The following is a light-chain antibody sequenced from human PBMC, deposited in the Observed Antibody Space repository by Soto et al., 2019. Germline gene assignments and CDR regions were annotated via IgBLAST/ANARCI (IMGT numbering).Light chain of an antibody. CDR3: HQYGKSPRT. Sequence: DIVLTQSPGTLSLSPGERVTLSCRASQIVTSDYLAWYHQEPGQAPRLLIYGAFNRATGISDRFSGSGSGTDFTLSISRLEPGDFGVYFCHQYGKSPRTFGQGTKV. J-gene: IGKJ1*01. V-gene: IGKV3-20*01. CDR1: QIVTSDY. CDR2: GAF.